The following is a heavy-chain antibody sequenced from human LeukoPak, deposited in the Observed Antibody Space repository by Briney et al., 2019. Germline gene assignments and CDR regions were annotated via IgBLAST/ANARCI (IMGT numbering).Heavy chain of an antibody. Sequence: GGSVRLSCAASGFSFSAYWIHWVRQAPGKGLVWVSSIKSDGSVTSYADAVKGRFSLSADNAKNTQYLQMNSLRAEDTAMYYCALDINGDLFHIWGQGIPVTVSS. V-gene: IGHV3-74*01. J-gene: IGHJ4*02. CDR3: ALDINGDLFHI. CDR2: IKSDGSVT. CDR1: GFSFSAYW. D-gene: IGHD2-21*01.